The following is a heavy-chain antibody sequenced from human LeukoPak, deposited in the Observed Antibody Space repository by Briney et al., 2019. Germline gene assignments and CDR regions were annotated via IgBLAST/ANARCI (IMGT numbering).Heavy chain of an antibody. CDR1: GYTFTSYA. Sequence: ASVKVSCKASGYTFTSYAMNWVRQAPGQGLEWMGWININTGNPTYAQGFTGRFVFSLDTSVSTAYLQISSLKAEDTAVYYCARSGSWDPSIGGTDFDYWGQGTLVTVSS. D-gene: IGHD1-26*01. J-gene: IGHJ4*02. CDR2: ININTGNP. CDR3: ARSGSWDPSIGGTDFDY. V-gene: IGHV7-4-1*02.